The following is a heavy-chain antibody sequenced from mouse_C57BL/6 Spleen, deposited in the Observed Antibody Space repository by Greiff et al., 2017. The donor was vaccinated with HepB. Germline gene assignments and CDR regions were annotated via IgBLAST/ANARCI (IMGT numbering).Heavy chain of an antibody. CDR2: FYPGSGSI. D-gene: IGHD2-12*01. V-gene: IGHV1-62-2*01. J-gene: IGHJ4*01. Sequence: QVQLKESGAELVKPGASVKLSCKASGYTFTEYTIHWVKQRSGQGLEWIGWFYPGSGSIKYNEKFKDKATLTADKSSSTVYMELSRLTSEDSAVYFCARHEDYYSLEGNAMDYWGQGTSVTVSS. CDR3: ARHEDYYSLEGNAMDY. CDR1: GYTFTEYT.